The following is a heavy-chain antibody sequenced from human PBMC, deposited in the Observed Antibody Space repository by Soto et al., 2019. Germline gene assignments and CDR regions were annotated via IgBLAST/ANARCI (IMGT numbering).Heavy chain of an antibody. CDR1: GGTFSNYP. CDR2: IIPIFGTV. CDR3: ARGNHRWLQLWYFDL. J-gene: IGHJ2*01. V-gene: IGHV1-69*12. Sequence: QVQLVQSGAEVKKPGSSVKVSCKASGGTFSNYPISWVRQAPGQGLEWMGGIIPIFGTVNYAQKFQGRVTNTAEESTSTAYMELSSLRSEDTAVYYCARGNHRWLQLWYFDLWGRGTLVTVSS. D-gene: IGHD5-12*01.